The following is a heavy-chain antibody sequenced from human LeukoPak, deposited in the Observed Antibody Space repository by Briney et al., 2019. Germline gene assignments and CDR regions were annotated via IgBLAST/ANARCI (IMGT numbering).Heavy chain of an antibody. V-gene: IGHV3-48*03. D-gene: IGHD6-25*01. CDR3: AREHSSSGWGYFDY. J-gene: IGHJ4*02. CDR2: ITNRGSGSTI. Sequence: PGGSLRLSCAASGFTLSSYEMNWVRQAPGKGLEWVSYITNRGSGSTIYYAGSVKGRFTVSRDDAKNSLYLQMNSLRVEDTAVYYCAREHSSSGWGYFDYWGQGALVTVSS. CDR1: GFTLSSYE.